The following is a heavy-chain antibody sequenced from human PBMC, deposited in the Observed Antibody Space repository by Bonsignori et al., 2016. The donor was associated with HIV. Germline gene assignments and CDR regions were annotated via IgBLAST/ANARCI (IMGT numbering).Heavy chain of an antibody. V-gene: IGHV4-39*07. CDR3: ARDGREPNDYGDYGLPPLGHY. CDR2: ILYSGTT. J-gene: IGHJ4*02. CDR1: GGSISSSDYY. D-gene: IGHD4-17*01. Sequence: QLQLQESGPGLVKPSETLSLTCTVSGGSISSSDYYWGWIRQPPGKGLEWIGSILYSGTTYYNPSLKSRVTMSVDTSKNQFSLKLSSVTAADTAIYYCARDGREPNDYGDYGLPPLGHYWGQGALVTV.